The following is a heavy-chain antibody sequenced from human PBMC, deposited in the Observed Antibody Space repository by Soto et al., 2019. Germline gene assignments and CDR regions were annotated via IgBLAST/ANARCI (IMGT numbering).Heavy chain of an antibody. V-gene: IGHV2-26*01. CDR1: GFSLSNTRMA. D-gene: IGHD3-10*01. CDR2: IFSNDEK. CDR3: ARSNYGSGGTDWFDP. Sequence: QVTLKESGPVLVKPTETLTLTCTVSGFSLSNTRMAVSWIRQPPGKALEWLAHIFSNDEKSYSTSLKSRLTISKDTSKSQVVLTMTNMDPVDTATYYCARSNYGSGGTDWFDPWGQGTLVTVSS. J-gene: IGHJ5*02.